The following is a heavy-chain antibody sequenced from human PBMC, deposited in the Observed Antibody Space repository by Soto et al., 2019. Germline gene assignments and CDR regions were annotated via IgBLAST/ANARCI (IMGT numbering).Heavy chain of an antibody. CDR2: INHSGST. V-gene: IGHV4-34*01. CDR1: GGSFSGYY. J-gene: IGHJ4*02. D-gene: IGHD2-15*01. CDR3: ARGLMWNVVVVAATPFDY. Sequence: PSETLSLTCAVYGGSFSGYYWSWIRQPPGKGLEWIGEINHSGSTNYNPSLKSRVTISVDTSKNQFSLKLSSVTAADTAVYYCARGLMWNVVVVAATPFDYWGQGTLVTVSS.